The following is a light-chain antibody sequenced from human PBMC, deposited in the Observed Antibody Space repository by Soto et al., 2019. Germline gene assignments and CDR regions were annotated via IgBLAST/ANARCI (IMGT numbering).Light chain of an antibody. CDR3: QQYNSWPPIT. J-gene: IGKJ5*01. V-gene: IGKV3-15*01. CDR1: QSISTN. Sequence: EIVMTQSPASLSVSPGERVTLSCRASQSISTNLAWFQHKPGQAPRLLIYGASTSATGIPARFSGSGSGTEFTLTINSLQSDDFAVYFCQQYNSWPPITFGQGTRLQIE. CDR2: GAS.